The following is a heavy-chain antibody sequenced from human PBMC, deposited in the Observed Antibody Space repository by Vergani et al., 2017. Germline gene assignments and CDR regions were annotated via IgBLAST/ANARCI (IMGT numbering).Heavy chain of an antibody. Sequence: QVQLVQSGAEVKTPGASVKVSCKASGYTFTSYGISWVRQAPGQRLEWMGWINAGNGNTKYSQKFQGRVTITRDTSASTAYMELSSLRSEDTAVYYCARTTVVTPDCGMDVWGQGTTVTVSS. J-gene: IGHJ6*02. CDR2: INAGNGNT. D-gene: IGHD4-23*01. V-gene: IGHV1-18*01. CDR3: ARTTVVTPDCGMDV. CDR1: GYTFTSYG.